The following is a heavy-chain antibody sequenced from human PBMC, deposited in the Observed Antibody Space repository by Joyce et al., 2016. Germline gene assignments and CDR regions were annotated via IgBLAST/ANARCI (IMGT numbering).Heavy chain of an antibody. V-gene: IGHV3-15*01. CDR3: VTGLCIGTACHWDDAFDV. Sequence: EVQLVESGGGLVKPGGSLRLSCAASGFSFRNAWVTWVRQAPGKGLEWVGRVKSKRQGGTTDYAAPVKGRFTISRDDSRDTAYLQMNSLKSEDTGVYFCVTGLCIGTACHWDDAFDVWGQGTMVTVSS. CDR1: GFSFRNAW. CDR2: VKSKRQGGTT. D-gene: IGHD2-2*01. J-gene: IGHJ3*01.